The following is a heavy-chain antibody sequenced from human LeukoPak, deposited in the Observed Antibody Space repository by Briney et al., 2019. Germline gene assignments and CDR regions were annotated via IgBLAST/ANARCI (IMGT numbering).Heavy chain of an antibody. CDR1: GFTFDDYA. D-gene: IGHD2-15*01. CDR3: AKDEGYLAQDFYGMDV. J-gene: IGHJ6*02. Sequence: GGSLRLSCAASGFTFDDYAMHWVRQAPGKGLEWVSGISWNSGSIGYADSVKGRFTISRDNAKNSLYLQMNSLRAEDTALYYCAKDEGYLAQDFYGMDVWGQGTTVTVSS. CDR2: ISWNSGSI. V-gene: IGHV3-9*01.